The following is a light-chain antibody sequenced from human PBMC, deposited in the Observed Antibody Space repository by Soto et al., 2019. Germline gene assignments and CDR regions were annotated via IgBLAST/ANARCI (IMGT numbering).Light chain of an antibody. V-gene: IGKV1-39*01. CDR2: DAS. J-gene: IGKJ5*01. Sequence: DIQMTQSPSSLSASVGDRVTITCQATQDINIYLNWYQQKPGKAPNLLIYDASNLDSGVPSRFSGSGSGTEFSLTISSLQPEDFATYYCQQNYSHPPITFGQGTRLEIK. CDR1: QDINIY. CDR3: QQNYSHPPIT.